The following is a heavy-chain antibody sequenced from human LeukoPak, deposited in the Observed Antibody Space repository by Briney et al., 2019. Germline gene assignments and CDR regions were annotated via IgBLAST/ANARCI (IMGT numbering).Heavy chain of an antibody. V-gene: IGHV1-69*05. Sequence: ASVKVSCKASGGTFSSYAISWVRQAPGQGLEWMGGIIPIFGTANYAQKLQGRVTMTTDTSTSTAYMELRSLRSDETAVYYCARDHGRGSLFGVVMPFDYWGQGTLVTVSS. CDR1: GGTFSSYA. CDR3: ARDHGRGSLFGVVMPFDY. D-gene: IGHD3-3*01. J-gene: IGHJ4*02. CDR2: IIPIFGTA.